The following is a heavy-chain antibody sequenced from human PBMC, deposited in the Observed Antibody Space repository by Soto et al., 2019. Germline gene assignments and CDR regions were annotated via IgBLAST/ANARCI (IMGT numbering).Heavy chain of an antibody. CDR2: ISSSGSTI. D-gene: IGHD6-13*01. Sequence: GVLRLSCAASGFTFSSYEMNWVRQAPGKGLEWVSYISSSGSTIYYADSVKGRFTISRDNAKNSLYLQMNSLRAEDTAVYYCATALAWTYSSSWYDYWGQGTLVTVSS. V-gene: IGHV3-48*03. CDR3: ATALAWTYSSSWYDY. CDR1: GFTFSSYE. J-gene: IGHJ4*02.